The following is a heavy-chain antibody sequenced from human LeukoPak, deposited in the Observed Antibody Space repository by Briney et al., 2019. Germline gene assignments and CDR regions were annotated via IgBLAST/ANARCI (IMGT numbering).Heavy chain of an antibody. V-gene: IGHV4-34*01. J-gene: IGHJ4*02. CDR3: ARGGRSGLTY. D-gene: IGHD6-19*01. CDR1: GGSFSGYY. Sequence: PSETLSLTCAVYGGSFSGYYWSWIRQPPGKGPEWIGEINHSGSTNYNPSLKSRVTISVDTSKNQFSLKLSSVTAADTAVYYCARGGRSGLTYWGQGTLVTVSS. CDR2: INHSGST.